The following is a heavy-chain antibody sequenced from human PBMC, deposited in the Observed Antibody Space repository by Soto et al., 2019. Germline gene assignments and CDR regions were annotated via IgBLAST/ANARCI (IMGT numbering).Heavy chain of an antibody. J-gene: IGHJ4*02. V-gene: IGHV3-7*05. D-gene: IGHD5-18*01. CDR1: GFTFSSYW. CDR2: IKQDGSEK. Sequence: GGSLRLSCAASGFTFSSYWMSWVRQAPGKGLEWVANIKQDGSEKYYVDSVKSRFTISRDNAKNSLYLQMNSLRAEDTAVYYCARGDEPRGYSYGEDYWGQGTLVTVSS. CDR3: ARGDEPRGYSYGEDY.